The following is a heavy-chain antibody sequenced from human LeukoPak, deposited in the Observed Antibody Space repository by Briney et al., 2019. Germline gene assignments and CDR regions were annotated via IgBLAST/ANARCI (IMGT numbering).Heavy chain of an antibody. D-gene: IGHD6-13*01. Sequence: SETLSLTCTVSGGSISSSSYYWGWIRQPPGKGLEWIGSIYYSGSTYYNPSLKSRVTISVDTSKNQFSLKLSSVTAADTAVYYCAREVASSWHDRFPKRWFDPWGQGTLVTVSS. CDR1: GGSISSSSYY. CDR2: IYYSGST. CDR3: AREVASSWHDRFPKRWFDP. V-gene: IGHV4-39*02. J-gene: IGHJ5*02.